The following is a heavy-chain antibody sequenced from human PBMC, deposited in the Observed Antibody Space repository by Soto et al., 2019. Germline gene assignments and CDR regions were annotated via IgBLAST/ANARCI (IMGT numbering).Heavy chain of an antibody. Sequence: QVQLQESGPGLVKPSDTLSLICAVSGYSISSINWWGWIRQPPGKGLEWIGNIYYSGSAYYNPSLKTRVTMSVDTSKNQFSLKLTSVTAVDTAVYYCARGDYAKAFDIWGQGTTVTVSS. J-gene: IGHJ3*02. CDR3: ARGDYAKAFDI. CDR2: IYYSGSA. CDR1: GYSISSINW. V-gene: IGHV4-28*03. D-gene: IGHD2-2*01.